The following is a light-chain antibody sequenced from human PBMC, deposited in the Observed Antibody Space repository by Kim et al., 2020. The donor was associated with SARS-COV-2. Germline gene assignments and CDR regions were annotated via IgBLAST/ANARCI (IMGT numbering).Light chain of an antibody. CDR2: ENN. CDR3: QSYDTTNRV. Sequence: KTVTISSTRSSGSIASNSVQWYQQRPGSAPTPVIYENNQRPSGVPDRFSGSIDSSSNSAALTISGLKTEDEADYYGQSYDTTNRVFGGGTKLTV. CDR1: SGSIASNS. V-gene: IGLV6-57*03. J-gene: IGLJ3*02.